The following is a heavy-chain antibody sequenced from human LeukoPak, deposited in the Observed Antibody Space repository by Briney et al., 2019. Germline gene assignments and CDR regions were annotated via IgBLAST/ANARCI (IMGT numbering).Heavy chain of an antibody. Sequence: GGSLRLSCAASGFTFDDYAMHWVRQAPGKGLEWVSGISWNSGSIGYADSVKGRFTISRDNAKNSLYLQMNSLRAEDTAVYHCAKDPEGIVVVPAAIDFWGQGTLVTVSS. CDR1: GFTFDDYA. D-gene: IGHD2-2*01. V-gene: IGHV3-9*01. CDR3: AKDPEGIVVVPAAIDF. J-gene: IGHJ4*02. CDR2: ISWNSGSI.